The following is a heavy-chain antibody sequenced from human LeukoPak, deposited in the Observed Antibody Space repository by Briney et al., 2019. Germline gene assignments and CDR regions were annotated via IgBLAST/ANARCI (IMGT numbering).Heavy chain of an antibody. Sequence: SETLSLTCAVYGGSFSGYYWGWIRQPPGKGLEWIGEINHSGSTNYNPSLKSRVTISVDTSKNQFSLKLSSVTAADTAVYYCARRGTLTGQFDYWGQGTLVTVSS. CDR2: INHSGST. J-gene: IGHJ4*02. D-gene: IGHD1-20*01. CDR3: ARRGTLTGQFDY. CDR1: GGSFSGYY. V-gene: IGHV4-34*01.